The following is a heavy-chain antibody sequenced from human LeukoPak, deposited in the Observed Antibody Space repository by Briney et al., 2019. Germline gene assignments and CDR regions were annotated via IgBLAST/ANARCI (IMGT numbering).Heavy chain of an antibody. D-gene: IGHD2-2*02. Sequence: SETLSLTCAVYGGSFSGYYWSWIRQPPGKGLEWIGEINHSGSTNYNPSLKSRVTISVATSKNQFSLKLSSVTAADTAVYYCARGPDIVVVPAAIYYMDVWGKGATVTVSS. V-gene: IGHV4-34*01. J-gene: IGHJ6*03. CDR2: INHSGST. CDR1: GGSFSGYY. CDR3: ARGPDIVVVPAAIYYMDV.